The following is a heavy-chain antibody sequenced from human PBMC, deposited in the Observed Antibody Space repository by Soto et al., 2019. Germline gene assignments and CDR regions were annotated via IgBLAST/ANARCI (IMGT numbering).Heavy chain of an antibody. CDR3: AGEVGYGDAFDY. D-gene: IGHD4-17*01. Sequence: QVQLVQSGAEVKKPGASVKVSCKASGYTFTSYGISWVRQAPGQGLEWMGWISAYNGNTTYAQKLQGRGTMTPDTSPSAAYMGLRTLSSDDTAVYYCAGEVGYGDAFDYWGQGPLVTVSS. V-gene: IGHV1-18*01. CDR2: ISAYNGNT. J-gene: IGHJ4*02. CDR1: GYTFTSYG.